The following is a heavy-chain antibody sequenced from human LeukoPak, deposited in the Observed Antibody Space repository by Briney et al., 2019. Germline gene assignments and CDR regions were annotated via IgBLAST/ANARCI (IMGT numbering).Heavy chain of an antibody. V-gene: IGHV3-30*04. J-gene: IGHJ5*02. Sequence: RSLRLSCAASGFTFSSYAMHWVRQAPGKGLEWVAVISYDGSTKYYADTVKGRFTISRDNSKTTLYLQMNSLRAEDTPVYYCARTVVPAAILRSGWFDPWGQGTLVTVSS. CDR3: ARTVVPAAILRSGWFDP. CDR1: GFTFSSYA. CDR2: ISYDGSTK. D-gene: IGHD2-2*01.